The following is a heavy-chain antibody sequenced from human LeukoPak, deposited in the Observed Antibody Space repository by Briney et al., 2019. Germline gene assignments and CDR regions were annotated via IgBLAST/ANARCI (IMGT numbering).Heavy chain of an antibody. J-gene: IGHJ6*02. CDR3: ARELYYYYGMDV. CDR1: GYTFTSYA. V-gene: IGHV1-3*01. Sequence: GASVKVPCKASGYTFTSYAMHWVRQAPGQRLEWMGWINAGNGNTKYSQKFQGRVTITRDTSASTAYMELSSLRSEDTAVYYCARELYYYYGMDVWGQGTTVTVSS. CDR2: INAGNGNT.